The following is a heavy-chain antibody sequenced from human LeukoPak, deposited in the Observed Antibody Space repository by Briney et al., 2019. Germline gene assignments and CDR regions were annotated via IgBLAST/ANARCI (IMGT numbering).Heavy chain of an antibody. CDR1: GFTVSNSY. D-gene: IGHD3-10*01. CDR2: IYGGGAT. V-gene: IGHV3-53*05. CDR3: AKPYYYGSRSYMDY. J-gene: IGHJ4*02. Sequence: GGSLRLSCAASGFTVSNSYMSWVRQAPGKGLEWVSVIYGGGATYYADSVKGRFTISRDNSKNMLYLQMNSLRAEDTAVYYCAKPYYYGSRSYMDYWGQGTLVTVSS.